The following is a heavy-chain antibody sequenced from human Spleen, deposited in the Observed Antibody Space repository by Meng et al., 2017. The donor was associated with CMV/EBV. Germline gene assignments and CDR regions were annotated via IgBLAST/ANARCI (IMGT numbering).Heavy chain of an antibody. V-gene: IGHV2-5*01. Sequence: FSGFSLTTSGEGVGWIRQPPGKALEWLAVIYWNHDKRCSPSLKNRLTITKDTSKNQVVLTMTNMGPVDTATYYCAHTRFLEWPGWFDLWGQGILVTVSS. CDR1: GFSLTTSGEG. D-gene: IGHD3-3*01. CDR3: AHTRFLEWPGWFDL. J-gene: IGHJ5*02. CDR2: IYWNHDK.